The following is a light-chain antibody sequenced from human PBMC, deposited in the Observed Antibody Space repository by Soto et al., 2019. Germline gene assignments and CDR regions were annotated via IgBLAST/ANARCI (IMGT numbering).Light chain of an antibody. CDR3: QSHDSGLRTDV. CDR2: GKN. CDR1: SANIGTGYD. Sequence: QSVLTQPPSVSGAPGQRVTISCTGGSANIGTGYDVHWYQQVPGTAPKLLIYGKNNRPSGIPDRFSGSKSDTSASLAIAGLKAEAEHDYYCQSHDSGLRTDVFGTGTKVT. J-gene: IGLJ1*01. V-gene: IGLV1-40*01.